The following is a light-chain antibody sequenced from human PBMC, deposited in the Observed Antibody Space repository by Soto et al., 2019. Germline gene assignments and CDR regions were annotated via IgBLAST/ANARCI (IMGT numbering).Light chain of an antibody. CDR1: QSFSSY. CDR2: DAS. V-gene: IGKV3-11*01. CDR3: QQYSTYPPT. J-gene: IGKJ3*01. Sequence: EIVLTQSPATLSLSPGERATLSCRASQSFSSYLAWYQQKPGQAPRLLIYDASKRATGIPARFSGRGSGTDFTLTISSLQPEDFATYYCQQYSTYPPTFGPGTKVDNK.